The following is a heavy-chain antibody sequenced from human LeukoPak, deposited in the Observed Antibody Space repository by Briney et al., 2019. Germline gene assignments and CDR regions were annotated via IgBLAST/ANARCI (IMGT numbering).Heavy chain of an antibody. J-gene: IGHJ4*02. V-gene: IGHV4-31*03. CDR3: ARARPVNHYDFWSGYYYFDY. CDR1: GGSISNGDHY. Sequence: SEILSLTCTVSGGSISNGDHYWSWIRQHPGKGLEWIGHIYYSGSTYYNPSLKSRGIISVETSKNQFSLKLSSVTAADTAVYYCARARPVNHYDFWSGYYYFDYWGQGTLVTVSS. CDR2: IYYSGST. D-gene: IGHD3-3*01.